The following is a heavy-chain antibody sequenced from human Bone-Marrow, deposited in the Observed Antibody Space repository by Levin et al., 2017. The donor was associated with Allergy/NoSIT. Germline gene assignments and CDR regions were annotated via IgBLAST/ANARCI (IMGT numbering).Heavy chain of an antibody. CDR3: VTTVTTLGLHY. D-gene: IGHD4-11*01. Sequence: GESLKISCKASGYSFSNHWIGWVRQVPGKGLEWMAMIFPDDADTRYSPSFQGQVTISADKSITTAYLQWSSLKASDIAMYYCVTTVTTLGLHYWGQGTLVTVSS. CDR1: GYSFSNHW. J-gene: IGHJ4*02. V-gene: IGHV5-51*01. CDR2: IFPDDADT.